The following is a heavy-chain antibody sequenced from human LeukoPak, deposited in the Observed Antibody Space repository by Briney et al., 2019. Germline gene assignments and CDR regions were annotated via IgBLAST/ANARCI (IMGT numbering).Heavy chain of an antibody. D-gene: IGHD1-26*01. Sequence: SETLSLTCTVSGGSISSYYWSWIRQPPGEGLEWIGYIYYSGSTNYNPSLKSRVTISVDTSKNQFSLKLSSVTAADTAVYYCARGQTIVGATDFDYWGQGTLVTVSS. CDR2: IYYSGST. CDR3: ARGQTIVGATDFDY. V-gene: IGHV4-59*01. J-gene: IGHJ4*02. CDR1: GGSISSYY.